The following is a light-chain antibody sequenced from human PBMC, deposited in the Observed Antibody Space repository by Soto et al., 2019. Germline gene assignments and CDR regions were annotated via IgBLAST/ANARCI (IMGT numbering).Light chain of an antibody. CDR1: QSVSSW. CDR2: KAS. J-gene: IGKJ1*01. V-gene: IGKV1-5*03. Sequence: DIQLTQSPSTLSASVGDRVTITCRASQSVSSWLAWYQQKPGKAPKLLIYKASTLESGVPSRFSGSGSRTEFSLTISSLQPDDFATYYCQQYNFYPWTFGQGTKVEIK. CDR3: QQYNFYPWT.